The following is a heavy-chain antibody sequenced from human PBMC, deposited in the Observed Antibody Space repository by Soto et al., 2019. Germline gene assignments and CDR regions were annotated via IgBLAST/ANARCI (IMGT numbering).Heavy chain of an antibody. CDR3: ARDYARGWCQF. CDR2: ISFDGDK. J-gene: IGHJ4*02. V-gene: IGHV3-30*03. Sequence: QVKLVESGGGVVQPGTSLRLSCTASGFDFSNSGIQWVRQTPGKGLEWVALISFDGDKYYVDSVKGRFTISRDNPTNTVSLQINRLRPEDTGVYYCARDYARGWCQFWGQGTLVTVSS. CDR1: GFDFSNSG. D-gene: IGHD2-8*02.